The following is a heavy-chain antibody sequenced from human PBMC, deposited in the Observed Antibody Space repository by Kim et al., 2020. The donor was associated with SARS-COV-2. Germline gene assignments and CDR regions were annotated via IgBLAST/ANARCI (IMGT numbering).Heavy chain of an antibody. J-gene: IGHJ6*02. CDR1: GFKFSSYW. V-gene: IGHV3-7*01. Sequence: GGSLRLSCEASGFKFSSYWMSWVRQAPGKGLEWVANIEQNGRENYYVDSVKGRFTISRDNAKNSLFLQMNSLRAEDTAVYYCARMVTGYYGSGSYPFVKYYYYGMDVWGQGTTVTVSS. CDR2: IEQNGREN. D-gene: IGHD3-10*01. CDR3: ARMVTGYYGSGSYPFVKYYYYGMDV.